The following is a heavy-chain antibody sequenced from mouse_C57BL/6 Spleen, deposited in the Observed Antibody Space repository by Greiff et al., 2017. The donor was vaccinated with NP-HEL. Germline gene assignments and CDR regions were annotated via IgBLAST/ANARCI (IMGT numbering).Heavy chain of an antibody. CDR1: GYTFTSYG. V-gene: IGHV1-81*01. CDR3: AREYYYGSSYAFDY. CDR2: IYPRSGNT. D-gene: IGHD1-1*01. Sequence: QVQLQQSGAELARPGASVKLSCKASGYTFTSYGISWVKQRTGQGLEWIGEIYPRSGNTYYNEKFKGKATLTADKSSSTAYMELRSLTSEDSAVYFCAREYYYGSSYAFDYWGQGTTLTVSS. J-gene: IGHJ2*01.